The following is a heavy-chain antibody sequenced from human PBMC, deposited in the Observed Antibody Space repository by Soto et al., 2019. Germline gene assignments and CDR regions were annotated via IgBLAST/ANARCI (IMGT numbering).Heavy chain of an antibody. CDR2: IIPIFGTA. CDR1: GGTFSSYA. CDR3: ASPLPDIVVVVAAMRYYYGMDV. V-gene: IGHV1-69*01. J-gene: IGHJ6*02. D-gene: IGHD2-15*01. Sequence: QVQLVQSGAEVKKPGSSVKVSCKASGGTFSSYAISWVRQAPGQELEWMGGIIPIFGTANYAQKFQGRVTITADESTSTAYMELSSLRSEDTAVYYCASPLPDIVVVVAAMRYYYGMDVWGQGTTVTVS.